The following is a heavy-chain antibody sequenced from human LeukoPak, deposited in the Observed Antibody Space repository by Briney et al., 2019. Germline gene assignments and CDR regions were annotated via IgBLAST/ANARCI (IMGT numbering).Heavy chain of an antibody. Sequence: SETLSLTCTVSGGSISSSSYYWGWIRQPPGKGLEWIGSIYYSGSTYYNPSLKSRVTISVDTSKNQFSLKLSSVTAADTAVYYCATTREGYDILTGYYYGMDVWGQGTTVTVSS. CDR3: ATTREGYDILTGYYYGMDV. D-gene: IGHD3-9*01. CDR1: GGSISSSSYY. CDR2: IYYSGST. V-gene: IGHV4-39*07. J-gene: IGHJ6*02.